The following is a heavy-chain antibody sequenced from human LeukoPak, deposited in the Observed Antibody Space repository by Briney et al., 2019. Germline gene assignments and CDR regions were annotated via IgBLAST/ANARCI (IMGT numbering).Heavy chain of an antibody. V-gene: IGHV3-30*04. Sequence: GGSLRLSCAASGFTFSSYAMHWVRQAPGKELEWVAVISYDGSNKYYADSVKGRFTISRDNSKNTLYLQMNSLRAEDTAVYYCARSYSSSWYGAQFDYWGQGTLVTVSS. CDR2: ISYDGSNK. CDR3: ARSYSSSWYGAQFDY. J-gene: IGHJ4*02. CDR1: GFTFSSYA. D-gene: IGHD6-13*01.